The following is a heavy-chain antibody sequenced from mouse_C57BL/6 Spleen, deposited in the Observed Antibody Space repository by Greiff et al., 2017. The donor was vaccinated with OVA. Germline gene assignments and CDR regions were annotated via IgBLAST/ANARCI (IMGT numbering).Heavy chain of an antibody. CDR1: GYAFSSYW. D-gene: IGHD2-4*01. CDR2: IYPGDGDT. CDR3: ARRNYDYPYAMDY. Sequence: VQLQQSGAELVKPGASVKISCKASGYAFSSYWMNWVKQRPGKGLEWIGQIYPGDGDTNYNGKFKGKATLTADKSSSTAYMQLSSLTSEDSAVYFCARRNYDYPYAMDYWGQGTSVTVSS. V-gene: IGHV1-80*01. J-gene: IGHJ4*01.